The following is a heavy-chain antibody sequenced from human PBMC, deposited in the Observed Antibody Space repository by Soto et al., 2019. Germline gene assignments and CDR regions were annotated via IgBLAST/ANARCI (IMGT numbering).Heavy chain of an antibody. CDR1: GGSISSGGYY. J-gene: IGHJ6*03. CDR3: ARVRRCSGGSCYVYYYYYMDV. CDR2: IYYSGST. Sequence: QVQLQESGPGLVKPSQTLSLTCTVSGGSISSGGYYWSWIRQHPGKGLEWTGYIYYSGSTYYNPSLKSRVTISVDTSKNQFSLKLSSVTAADTAVYYCARVRRCSGGSCYVYYYYYMDVWGKGTTVTVSS. D-gene: IGHD2-15*01. V-gene: IGHV4-31*03.